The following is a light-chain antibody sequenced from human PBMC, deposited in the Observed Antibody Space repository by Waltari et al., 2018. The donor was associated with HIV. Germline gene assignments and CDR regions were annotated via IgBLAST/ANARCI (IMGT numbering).Light chain of an antibody. V-gene: IGKV3-20*01. CDR1: QSVSNKF. CDR3: QQYGSSTYS. CDR2: GAS. Sequence: EIVLTQSPGTLSLSPGDRATLYCRASQSVSNKFLAWYQHKRGQAPRLLVYGASSRARCIPDRCSGSGSGTDFTLTISRLEPEDFAMYFCQQYGSSTYSFGQGTKLEIK. J-gene: IGKJ2*03.